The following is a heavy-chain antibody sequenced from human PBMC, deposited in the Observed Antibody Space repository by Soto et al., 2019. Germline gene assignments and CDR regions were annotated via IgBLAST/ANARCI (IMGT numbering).Heavy chain of an antibody. CDR3: AKTPFITMIVVVITGYFDY. Sequence: GGSLRLSCAASGFTFSSYAMSWFRQAPGRGLEWVSAISGSVGSTYYADSVKGRFTISRDNSKNTLYLQMNSLRAEDTAVYYCAKTPFITMIVVVITGYFDYWGQGTLVTVSS. CDR1: GFTFSSYA. J-gene: IGHJ4*02. D-gene: IGHD3-22*01. CDR2: ISGSVGST. V-gene: IGHV3-23*01.